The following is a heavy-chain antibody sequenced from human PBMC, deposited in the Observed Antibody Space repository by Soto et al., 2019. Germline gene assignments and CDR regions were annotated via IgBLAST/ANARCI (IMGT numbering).Heavy chain of an antibody. CDR3: ARALTTMGN. J-gene: IGHJ4*02. CDR1: GFTFSNYS. CDR2: ISSSSTTI. V-gene: IGHV3-48*02. Sequence: GGSLRLSCAASGFTFSNYSMNWVRQAPGKGLEWVSYISSSSTTIYYADSVKGRFTISRDNAKNSLYLHMNSLRDEDTAVYYCARALTTMGNWGQGTLVTVSS. D-gene: IGHD4-17*01.